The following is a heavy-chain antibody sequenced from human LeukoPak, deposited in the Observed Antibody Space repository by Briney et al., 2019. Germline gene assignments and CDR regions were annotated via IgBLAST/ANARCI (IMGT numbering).Heavy chain of an antibody. D-gene: IGHD3-22*01. CDR3: AKGGYDSSGYRYSYYYYGMDV. CDR2: ISGSGGST. J-gene: IGHJ6*02. CDR1: GFTFSSYA. Sequence: GGSLGLSCAASGFTFSSYAMSWVRQAPGKGLEWVSAISGSGGSTYYADSVKGRFTISRDNSRNTLYLQMNSLRAEDTAVYYCAKGGYDSSGYRYSYYYYGMDVWGQGTTVTVSS. V-gene: IGHV3-23*01.